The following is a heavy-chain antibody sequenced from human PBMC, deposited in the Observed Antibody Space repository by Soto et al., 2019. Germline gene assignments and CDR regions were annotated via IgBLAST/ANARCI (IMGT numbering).Heavy chain of an antibody. CDR3: APRKFGSFNIAAFEI. CDR1: GFSFSTSE. D-gene: IGHD3-16*01. Sequence: GGSLRLSCAASGFSFSTSEMNWVRQAPGKGLEWVSYISKSSVTAHYADSVKGRFTISRDNAKNSLYLQMHSLRVKDTALYYCAPRKFGSFNIAAFEIWGQGTMVTVSS. V-gene: IGHV3-48*03. J-gene: IGHJ3*02. CDR2: ISKSSVTA.